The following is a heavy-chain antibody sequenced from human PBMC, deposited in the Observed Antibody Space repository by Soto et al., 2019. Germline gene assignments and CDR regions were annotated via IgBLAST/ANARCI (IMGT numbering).Heavy chain of an antibody. J-gene: IGHJ6*03. CDR3: ATTRGPRSSWSQSAYYYYYMDV. V-gene: IGHV4-34*01. CDR1: GGSFSGYY. D-gene: IGHD6-13*01. Sequence: SETLSLTCAVYGGSFSGYYWSWIRQPPGNGLEWIGEINHSGSTNYNPSLKSRVTISVDTSKNQFSLKLSSVTAADTAVYYCATTRGPRSSWSQSAYYYYYMDVWGKGTTVTVSS. CDR2: INHSGST.